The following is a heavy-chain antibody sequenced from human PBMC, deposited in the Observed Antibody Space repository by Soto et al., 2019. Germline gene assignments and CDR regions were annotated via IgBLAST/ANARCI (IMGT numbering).Heavy chain of an antibody. V-gene: IGHV3-23*01. CDR1: GFTFNRNA. CDR3: AKNRDYDYDAFDV. Sequence: AGGSLRLSCAGSGFTFNRNAMSWVRQAPGKGLEWVSGITGNSAFTYYADSVKGRVIISRDNSKNTLYLQINTLRVEDTAVYYCAKNRDYDYDAFDVWGQGTAVTVSS. CDR2: ITGNSAFT. J-gene: IGHJ3*01. D-gene: IGHD3-16*01.